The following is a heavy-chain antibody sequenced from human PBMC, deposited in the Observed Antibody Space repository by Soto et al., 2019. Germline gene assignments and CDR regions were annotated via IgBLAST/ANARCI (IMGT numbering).Heavy chain of an antibody. V-gene: IGHV3-33*01. Sequence: QVQLVESGGGVVQPGRSLRLSCAPSGFTFSHYGMHWVRQAPGKGLEWVAVIWDDGSNKYYADAVKGRLTISRDNYKNKLSRQMISLTGEDPDVYYCARGWSHRRSGFDFWGEGTLVTDSS. CDR3: ARGWSHRRSGFDF. CDR1: GFTFSHYG. J-gene: IGHJ4*02. CDR2: IWDDGSNK.